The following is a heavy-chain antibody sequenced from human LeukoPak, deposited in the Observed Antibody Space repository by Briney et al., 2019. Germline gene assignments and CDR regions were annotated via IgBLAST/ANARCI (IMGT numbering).Heavy chain of an antibody. CDR1: LYTFPHYV. D-gene: IGHD1-26*01. Sequence: AAVQVSCMTSLYTFPHYVISWVRPAPGQGVGWMGWINAYNGNTNDAQKFQGRVTMTTDTSTSTAYMELRSLRSDDTAVYYCARGEKPYDYWGQGTLVSVSS. V-gene: IGHV1-18*01. CDR3: ARGEKPYDY. CDR2: INAYNGNT. J-gene: IGHJ4*02.